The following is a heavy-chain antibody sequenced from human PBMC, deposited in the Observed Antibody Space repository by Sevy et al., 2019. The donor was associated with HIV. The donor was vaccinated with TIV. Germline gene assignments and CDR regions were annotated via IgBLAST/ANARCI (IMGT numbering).Heavy chain of an antibody. J-gene: IGHJ5*01. CDR3: TRVRASHLYDEGVSMAYNWFDP. V-gene: IGHV1-8*01. CDR2: MNPNSGNT. D-gene: IGHD3-16*01. Sequence: ASVKVSCKASGYMFATYDINWVRQAPGQGPEWMGWMNPNSGNTGYAQKLRDRITMTRDISTKTAYLEVRDLRAEDTAKYYCTRVRASHLYDEGVSMAYNWFDPWGQGTLVTVSS. CDR1: GYMFATYD.